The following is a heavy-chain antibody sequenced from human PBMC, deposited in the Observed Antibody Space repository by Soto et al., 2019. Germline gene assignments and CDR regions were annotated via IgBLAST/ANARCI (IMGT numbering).Heavy chain of an antibody. D-gene: IGHD2-2*01. CDR1: GGTFSSYG. CDR3: ARVVPGAEAWFGP. CDR2: ISLYSDGT. Sequence: WASVKVSCKASGGTFSSYGITWVRQAPGQPLEWLGWISLYSDGTNYAQKFQGRVSMTTDTSTTTAYMELRSLRSDGTAAYYCARVVPGAEAWFGPWGQGTLVTVSS. V-gene: IGHV1-18*01. J-gene: IGHJ5*02.